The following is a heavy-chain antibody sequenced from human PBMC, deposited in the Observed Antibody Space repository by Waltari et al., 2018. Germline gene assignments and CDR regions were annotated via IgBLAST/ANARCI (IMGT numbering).Heavy chain of an antibody. J-gene: IGHJ6*02. CDR3: ATTTREPYYYYGMDV. V-gene: IGHV1-69*13. Sequence: QVQLVQSGAEVKKPGSSVKVACKASGGTFSSYAISWVRQAPGQGLEWMGGIIPIFGIANYAQKFQGRVTITADESTSTAYMELSSLRSEDTAVYYCATTTREPYYYYGMDVWGQGTTVTVSS. CDR1: GGTFSSYA. D-gene: IGHD1-26*01. CDR2: IIPIFGIA.